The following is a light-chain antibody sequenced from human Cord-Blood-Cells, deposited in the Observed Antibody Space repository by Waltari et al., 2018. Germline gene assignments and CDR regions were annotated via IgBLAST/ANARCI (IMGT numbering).Light chain of an antibody. CDR1: QSLVHSEGNTY. CDR2: KVS. J-gene: IGKJ2*01. CDR3: MQGTHWPYT. V-gene: IGKV2-30*02. Sequence: DVVMTQSPPSLPVTLGQPASISFRSSQSLVHSEGNTYLNWFQQRPGQSPRRLIYKVSNRDSGVPDRFSGSGSGTDFTLKISRVEAEDVGVYYCMQGTHWPYTVGQGTKLEIK.